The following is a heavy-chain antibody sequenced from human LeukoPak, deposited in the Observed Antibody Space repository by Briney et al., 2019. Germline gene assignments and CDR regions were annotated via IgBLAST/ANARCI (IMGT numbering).Heavy chain of an antibody. CDR2: INHSGST. CDR3: ANEEYVAGGFDY. J-gene: IGHJ4*02. D-gene: IGHD4-23*01. CDR1: GGSFSGYY. V-gene: IGHV4-34*01. Sequence: SETLSLTCAVYGGSFSGYYWSWIRQPPGKGLEWIGEINHSGSTNYIPSLKSRVTISVGTSKNQFSLKLSSVTAADTAVYYCANEEYVAGGFDYWGQGTLVTVSS.